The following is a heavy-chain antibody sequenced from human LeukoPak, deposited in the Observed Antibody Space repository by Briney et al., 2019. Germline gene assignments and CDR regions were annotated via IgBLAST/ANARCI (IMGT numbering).Heavy chain of an antibody. CDR1: GGSISSHY. J-gene: IGHJ3*02. Sequence: SETLSLTCTVSGGSISSHYWSWIRQPPGKGLEWIGYIYYSGTTHYNPSLESRVTMSVDTSKNQFSLKLSSVTAADTAVYYCATHYDVLTGYAAAAFDIWGQGTMVTVSS. CDR3: ATHYDVLTGYAAAAFDI. D-gene: IGHD3-9*01. V-gene: IGHV4-59*08. CDR2: IYYSGTT.